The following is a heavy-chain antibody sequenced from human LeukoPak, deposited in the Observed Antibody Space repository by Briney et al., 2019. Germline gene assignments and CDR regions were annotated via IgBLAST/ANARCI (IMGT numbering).Heavy chain of an antibody. CDR2: INTASNTI. Sequence: PGGSLRLSCAASGFTFNNYVMNWVRQAPGKGMEWISYINTASNTIYYADSVKGRFTISRDNSKNSLYLQMSSLRAEDTAVYYCARAAGWLDPWGQGTLVIVSS. CDR3: ARAAGWLDP. J-gene: IGHJ5*02. CDR1: GFTFNNYV. V-gene: IGHV3-48*01. D-gene: IGHD6-13*01.